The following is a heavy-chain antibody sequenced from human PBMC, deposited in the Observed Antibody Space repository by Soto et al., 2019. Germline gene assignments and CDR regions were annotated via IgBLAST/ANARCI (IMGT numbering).Heavy chain of an antibody. CDR3: SKGPTTVTTRYFDP. CDR1: GFTFDGYA. Sequence: EVQLLESGGGLAQPGGSLRLSCAASGFTFDGYAMSWVRQAPGKGLEWVSVINASGGRTFYAESVKGRFTISRDNSKNTLYLQMNSLRGEDTAVYSCSKGPTTVTTRYFDPWGQGTLVTVSS. V-gene: IGHV3-23*01. CDR2: INASGGRT. D-gene: IGHD4-17*01. J-gene: IGHJ5*02.